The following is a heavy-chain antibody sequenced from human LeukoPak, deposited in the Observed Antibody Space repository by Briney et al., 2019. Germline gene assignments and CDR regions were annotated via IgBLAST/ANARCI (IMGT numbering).Heavy chain of an antibody. D-gene: IGHD3-22*01. CDR2: IYYSGST. CDR1: GGSISSYY. J-gene: IGHJ4*02. CDR3: ARHEAYYYDSSGRYYFDY. V-gene: IGHV4-59*08. Sequence: SETLSLTCTVSGGSISSYYWSWIRQPPGKGLEWIGYIYYSGSTNYNPSLKSRVTISVDTSKNRFSLKLSSVTAADTAVYYCARHEAYYYDSSGRYYFDYWGQGTLVTVSS.